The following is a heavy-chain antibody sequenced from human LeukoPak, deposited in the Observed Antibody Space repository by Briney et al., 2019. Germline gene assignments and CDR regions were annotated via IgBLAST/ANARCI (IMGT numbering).Heavy chain of an antibody. D-gene: IGHD3-16*02. CDR1: GGTFSSYA. CDR2: IIPIFGTA. CDR3: ARLLYDYVWGSYHRPNPQQYYFDY. Sequence: ASVKVSCKASGGTFSSYAISWVRQAPGQGLEWMGGIIPIFGTANYAQKFQGRVTITADESTSTGYMELSSLRSEDTAVYYCARLLYDYVWGSYHRPNPQQYYFDYWGQGTLVTVSS. J-gene: IGHJ4*02. V-gene: IGHV1-69*13.